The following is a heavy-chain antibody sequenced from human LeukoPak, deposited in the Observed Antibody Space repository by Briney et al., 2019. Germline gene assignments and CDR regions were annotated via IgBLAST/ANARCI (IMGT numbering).Heavy chain of an antibody. V-gene: IGHV3-73*01. J-gene: IGHJ6*03. CDR2: IRSKANSYAT. CDR1: GFTFSGSA. D-gene: IGHD3-22*01. CDR3: TRHGDTYYDILGFHMDV. Sequence: GGSLRLSCAASGFTFSGSAMHWVRQASGKGLEWVGRIRSKANSYATAYAAPVKGRFTISRDDSKNTAYLQMNSLKTEDTAVYYCTRHGDTYYDILGFHMDVWGKGTTVTVSS.